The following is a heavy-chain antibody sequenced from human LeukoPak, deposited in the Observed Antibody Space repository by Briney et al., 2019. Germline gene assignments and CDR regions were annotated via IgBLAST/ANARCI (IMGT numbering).Heavy chain of an antibody. D-gene: IGHD3-10*01. J-gene: IGHJ6*02. CDR2: IYYRGST. CDR3: ARDDVVRGVRSGYYYGMDV. V-gene: IGHV4-59*01. Sequence: PSETLSLTCTVSGCSISRYYWRWIRQPPGKGLEWIGYIYYRGSTNYNPSLKSRVTISVDTSKNQFSLKLSSVTAAATAVYYCARDDVVRGVRSGYYYGMDVWGQGTTVTVSS. CDR1: GCSISRYY.